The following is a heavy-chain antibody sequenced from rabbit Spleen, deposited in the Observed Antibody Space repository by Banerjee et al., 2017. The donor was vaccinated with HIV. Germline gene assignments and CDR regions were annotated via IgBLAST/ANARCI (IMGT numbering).Heavy chain of an antibody. D-gene: IGHD2-1*01. CDR3: ARGSATMTMVITGFFFSL. V-gene: IGHV1S45*01. Sequence: QEQLEESGGGLVKPEGSLTLTCTASGFSFSSSHYICWVRQAPGKGLEWIGCIYAGSSGSTYVAIWAKGRFAISKASSTTVTLQMTSLTAADTAPYFCARGSATMTMVITGFFFSLWGPGTLVTVS. J-gene: IGHJ4*01. CDR2: IYAGSSGST. CDR1: GFSFSSSHY.